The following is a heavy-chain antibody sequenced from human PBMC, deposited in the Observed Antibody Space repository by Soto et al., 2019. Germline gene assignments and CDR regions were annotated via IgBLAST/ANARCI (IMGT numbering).Heavy chain of an antibody. D-gene: IGHD2-15*01. CDR3: AKVSDIVVVVAAFGY. J-gene: IGHJ4*02. CDR2: ISGSGGST. V-gene: IGHV3-23*01. CDR1: GFTFSIYA. Sequence: PGGSLRLSCAASGFTFSIYAVSWVRQAPGKGLEWVSAISGSGGSTYYADSVKGRFTISRDNSKNTLYLQMNSLRAEDTAVYYSAKVSDIVVVVAAFGYWGQGTLVTVSS.